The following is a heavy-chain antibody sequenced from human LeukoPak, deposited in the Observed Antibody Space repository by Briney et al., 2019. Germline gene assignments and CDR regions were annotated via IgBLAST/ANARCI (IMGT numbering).Heavy chain of an antibody. Sequence: ASVKVSCKASGYIFTSYFMHWVRQAPGQGLEWMGLINPSGGSTNYAQKFQGRVTMTRDTSTSTVYMELSSLRSEDTAVYYCARGPRITLIRGGQWYYYMDVWGKGTTVTISS. CDR1: GYIFTSYF. D-gene: IGHD3-10*01. CDR2: INPSGGST. V-gene: IGHV1-46*01. CDR3: ARGPRITLIRGGQWYYYMDV. J-gene: IGHJ6*03.